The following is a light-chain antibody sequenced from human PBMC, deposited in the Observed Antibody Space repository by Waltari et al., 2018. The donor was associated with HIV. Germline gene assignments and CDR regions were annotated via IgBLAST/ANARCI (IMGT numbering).Light chain of an antibody. V-gene: IGLV6-57*02. J-gene: IGLJ3*02. CDR2: KGD. Sequence: NFMLTQPHSVSASPGKTVTISCTGSSGRVASNYVQWYQQRPGSAPTTVIYKGDQRPSGGPERFSGSSNSSSNPASLTSSGLKTEDEADYYCQSFHGITAVFGGGTKLTVL. CDR3: QSFHGITAV. CDR1: SGRVASNY.